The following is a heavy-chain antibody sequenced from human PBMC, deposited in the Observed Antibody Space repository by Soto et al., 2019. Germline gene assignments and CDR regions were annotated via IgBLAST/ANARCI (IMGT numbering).Heavy chain of an antibody. J-gene: IGHJ4*02. Sequence: QVPLVQSGAEVKKPGASMKVSCKPSGYTFTGYYIHWVRQAPGQGLEWMGWINPKSGAINYAQKFLGRVTMTRDTSIGTAYMELNRLKSDDTALYSCARSAYGGRLDYWGQGTLVIVSS. D-gene: IGHD4-17*01. V-gene: IGHV1-2*02. CDR1: GYTFTGYY. CDR2: INPKSGAI. CDR3: ARSAYGGRLDY.